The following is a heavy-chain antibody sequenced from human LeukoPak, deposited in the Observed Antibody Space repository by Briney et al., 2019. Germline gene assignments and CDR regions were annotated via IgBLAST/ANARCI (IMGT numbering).Heavy chain of an antibody. CDR1: GYTFTSYA. J-gene: IGHJ4*02. CDR3: ARGDRGAREAVGGVIDY. D-gene: IGHD6-19*01. Sequence: GASVKVSCKASGYTFTSYAMNWVRQAPGQGLEWMGWINTNTGNPTYAQGFTGRFVFSLDTSVSTAYLQISSLKAEDTAVYYCARGDRGAREAVGGVIDYWGQGTLVTVSS. V-gene: IGHV7-4-1*02. CDR2: INTNTGNP.